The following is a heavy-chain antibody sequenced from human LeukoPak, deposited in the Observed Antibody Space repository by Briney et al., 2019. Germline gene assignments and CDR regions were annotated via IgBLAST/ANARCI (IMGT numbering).Heavy chain of an antibody. Sequence: SVKVSCKASGCTFSSYAISWVRQAPGQGLEWMGGIIPIFGTANYAQKFQGRVTITTDESTSTAYMELSSLRSEDTAVYYCARVPNSSGWQTYYYYMDVWGKGTTVTVSS. J-gene: IGHJ6*03. D-gene: IGHD6-25*01. CDR2: IIPIFGTA. CDR3: ARVPNSSGWQTYYYYMDV. CDR1: GCTFSSYA. V-gene: IGHV1-69*05.